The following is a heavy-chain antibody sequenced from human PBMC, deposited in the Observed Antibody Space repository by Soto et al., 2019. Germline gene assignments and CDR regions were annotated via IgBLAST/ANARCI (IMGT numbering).Heavy chain of an antibody. CDR1: GGSISSYY. Sequence: SETLSLTCTVSGGSISSYYWSWIRQPPGKGLEWIGYIYYSGSTNYNPSLKSRVTISVDTSKNQFSLKLSSVTAADTAVYYCARENAYGHTGNFHHGGGGPLVTAPS. D-gene: IGHD3-16*01. CDR2: IYYSGST. CDR3: ARENAYGHTGNFHH. J-gene: IGHJ4*02. V-gene: IGHV4-59*01.